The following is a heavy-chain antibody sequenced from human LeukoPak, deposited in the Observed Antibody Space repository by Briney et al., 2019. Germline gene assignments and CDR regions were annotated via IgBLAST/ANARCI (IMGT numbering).Heavy chain of an antibody. CDR1: GGSISSGGYY. CDR2: IYYSGST. Sequence: SSETLSLTCTVSGGSISSGGYYWGWIRQPPGKGLEWIGSIYYSGSTYYNPSLKSRVTISVDTSKNQFSLKLSSVTAADTAVYYCARPLNRYSSALPRARYNWFDPWGQGTLVTVSS. J-gene: IGHJ5*02. D-gene: IGHD6-19*01. V-gene: IGHV4-39*01. CDR3: ARPLNRYSSALPRARYNWFDP.